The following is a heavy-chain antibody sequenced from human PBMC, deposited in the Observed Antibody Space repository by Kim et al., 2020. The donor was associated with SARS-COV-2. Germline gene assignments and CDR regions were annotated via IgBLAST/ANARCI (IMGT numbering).Heavy chain of an antibody. Sequence: GGSLRLSCAVSGFTFSSYHMNWVRQAPGKGLEWVASISSSGSDRYYPDSVKGRFTVSRENDKNSLYLQMNSLRAEDTAVYYCARAQLNFYDSSGPDFWGQGTLVTVSS. J-gene: IGHJ4*02. CDR2: ISSSGSDR. V-gene: IGHV3-21*01. CDR1: GFTFSSYH. D-gene: IGHD3-22*01. CDR3: ARAQLNFYDSSGPDF.